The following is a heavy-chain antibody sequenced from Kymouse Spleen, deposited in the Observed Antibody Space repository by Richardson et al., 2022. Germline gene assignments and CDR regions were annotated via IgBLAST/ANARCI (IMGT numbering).Heavy chain of an antibody. CDR1: GFTFDDYA. D-gene: IGHD1-7*01. V-gene: IGHV3-9*01. Sequence: EVQLVESGGGLVQPGRSLRLSCAASGFTFDDYAMHWVRQAPGKGLEWVSGISWNSGSIGYADSVKGRFTISRDNAKNSLYLQMNSLRAEDTALYYCAKDITGTTYYYYGMDVWGQGTTVTVSS. CDR2: ISWNSGSI. J-gene: IGHJ6*02. CDR3: AKDITGTTYYYYGMDV.